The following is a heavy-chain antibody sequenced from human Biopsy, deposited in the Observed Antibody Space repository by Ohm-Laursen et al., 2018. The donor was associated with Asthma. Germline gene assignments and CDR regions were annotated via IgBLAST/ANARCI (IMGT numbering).Heavy chain of an antibody. CDR1: GYTFNSAG. J-gene: IGHJ6*02. V-gene: IGHV1-18*01. D-gene: IGHD3-10*01. Sequence: VASVKVSCKTSGYTFNSAGITWVRQAPGQVLEWMGWISVYNGNTKVAQKPQDRVTMITDTSTSTAYMELRSLRSDDTAVYFCARAVDYSHYYGIDVWGQGTTVTVS. CDR2: ISVYNGNT. CDR3: ARAVDYSHYYGIDV.